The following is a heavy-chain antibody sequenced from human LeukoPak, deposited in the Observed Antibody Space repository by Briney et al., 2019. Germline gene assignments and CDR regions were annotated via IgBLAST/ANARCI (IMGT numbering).Heavy chain of an antibody. CDR3: ARGASDSSGYYYVARSPQLDY. CDR1: GGSFSGYY. Sequence: SETLSLTCAVYGGSFSGYYWSWIRQPPGKGLEWIGEINHSGSTNYNPSLKSRVTISVDTSKNQFSLKLSSVTAADTAVYYCARGASDSSGYYYVARSPQLDYWGQGTLVTVSS. D-gene: IGHD3-22*01. CDR2: INHSGST. J-gene: IGHJ4*02. V-gene: IGHV4-34*01.